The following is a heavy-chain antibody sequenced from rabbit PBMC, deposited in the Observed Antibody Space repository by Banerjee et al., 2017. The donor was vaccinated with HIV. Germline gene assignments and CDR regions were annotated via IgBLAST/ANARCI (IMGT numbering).Heavy chain of an antibody. J-gene: IGHJ4*01. Sequence: HLEESGGGLVKPEGSLTLTCKASGFDLSRYYYMCWVRQAPGKGPEWIACIYTDSDGTWYASWVNGRFTITRSTSLNTVTLQMTSLTAADTATYFCARDLAGAIGWNFNLWGPGTLVTVS. CDR1: GFDLSRYYY. CDR2: IYTDSDGT. CDR3: ARDLAGAIGWNFNL. V-gene: IGHV1S43*01. D-gene: IGHD4-1*01.